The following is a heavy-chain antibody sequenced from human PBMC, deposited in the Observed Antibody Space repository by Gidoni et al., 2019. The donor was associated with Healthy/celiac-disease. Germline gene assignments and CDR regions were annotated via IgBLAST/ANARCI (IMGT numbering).Heavy chain of an antibody. CDR2: ARNKANSHTT. J-gene: IGHJ4*02. CDR3: TRSTGSYFGDY. D-gene: IGHD1-26*01. Sequence: EVQLVESGGGLVQPGGSLRLSCAASGFSFSDYYMDWVRQAPGKGPEWVGRARNKANSHTTEYAASVKGRFTISRDDSKNSLYLQMNSLNTEDTAVYYCTRSTGSYFGDYWGQGTLVTVSS. CDR1: GFSFSDYY. V-gene: IGHV3-72*01.